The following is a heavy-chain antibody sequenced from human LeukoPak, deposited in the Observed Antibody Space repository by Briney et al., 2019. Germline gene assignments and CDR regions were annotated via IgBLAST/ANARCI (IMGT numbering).Heavy chain of an antibody. CDR3: ARGQWLMNFDY. Sequence: KPSETLSLTCTVSGGSISSSSYYWGWIRQPPGKGLEWIGSIYYSGSTYYNPSLKSRVTISVDTSKNQFSLKLSSVTAADTAVNYCARGQWLMNFDYWGQGTLVTVSS. D-gene: IGHD6-19*01. CDR2: IYYSGST. CDR1: GGSISSSSYY. V-gene: IGHV4-39*01. J-gene: IGHJ4*02.